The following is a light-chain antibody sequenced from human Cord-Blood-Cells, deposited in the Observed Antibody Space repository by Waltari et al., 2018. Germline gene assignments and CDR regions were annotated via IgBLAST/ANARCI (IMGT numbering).Light chain of an antibody. V-gene: IGKV3-11*01. Sequence: EIVLTQSPATLSLSPGDRATLSCRASQSVSSYLAWYQQKPGQAPRLLIYDASNRATGIPARFSGSGSGTDFTLTISSLEPEDFAFYYCQQRSNWLTFGGGTKVEIK. CDR1: QSVSSY. J-gene: IGKJ4*01. CDR3: QQRSNWLT. CDR2: DAS.